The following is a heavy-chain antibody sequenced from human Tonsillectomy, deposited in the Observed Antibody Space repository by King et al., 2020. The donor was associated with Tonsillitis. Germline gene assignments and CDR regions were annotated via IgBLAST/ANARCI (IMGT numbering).Heavy chain of an antibody. CDR2: IKYDGSEK. J-gene: IGHJ4*02. V-gene: IGHV3-7*03. Sequence: VQLVESGGGLVQRGGSLRLSCAASGFTFSSYWMSWVRQAPGKGLEWVANIKYDGSEKDYVDSLKGRFTIARDNAKTSLYLQMYSLRAEDTAVYYCARLKGAPDYWGQGTLVTVSS. D-gene: IGHD4/OR15-4a*01. CDR1: GFTFSSYW. CDR3: ARLKGAPDY.